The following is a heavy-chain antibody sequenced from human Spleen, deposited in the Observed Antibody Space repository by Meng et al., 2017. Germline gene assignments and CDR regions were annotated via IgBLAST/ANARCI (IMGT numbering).Heavy chain of an antibody. V-gene: IGHV4-59*01. D-gene: IGHD3-10*01. CDR2: IYYSGST. J-gene: IGHJ5*02. Sequence: GSLRLSCTVSGGSISSYYWSWIRQPPGKGLEWIGYIYYSGSTNYNPSLKSRVTISVDTSKNQFSLKLSSVTAADTAVYYCARGSVSGYNWFDPWGQGTLVTVSS. CDR1: GGSISSYY. CDR3: ARGSVSGYNWFDP.